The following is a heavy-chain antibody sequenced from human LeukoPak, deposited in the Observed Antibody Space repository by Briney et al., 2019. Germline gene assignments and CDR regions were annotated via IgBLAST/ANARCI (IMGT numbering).Heavy chain of an antibody. CDR2: IYYSGSS. J-gene: IGHJ3*02. Sequence: SETLSLTCTVSGGSISSYYWGWIRQPLGKGLEWIGSIYYSGSSYYNPSLKSRVTISVDTSKNQFSVNLSSVTAADTAVYYCASYCSITNCYKRAFHIWGQGTVVTVSS. CDR1: GGSISSYY. D-gene: IGHD2-2*02. V-gene: IGHV4-39*01. CDR3: ASYCSITNCYKRAFHI.